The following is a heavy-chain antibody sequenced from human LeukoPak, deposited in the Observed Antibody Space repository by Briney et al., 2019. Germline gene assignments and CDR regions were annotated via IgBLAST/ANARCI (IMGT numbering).Heavy chain of an antibody. D-gene: IGHD6-13*01. V-gene: IGHV5-51*01. CDR2: IYPGDSGT. CDR1: GYSFITYW. J-gene: IGHJ5*02. CDR3: ARNGAAGSPNRFFNWFDP. Sequence: GESLKISCKGSGYSFITYWIGWVRPMPGKGLEWIGLIYPGDSGTRYSPSFQGQVTFSVDKSISTAYLQWSSLKASDTAMYYCARNGAAGSPNRFFNWFDPWGQGTLVTVSS.